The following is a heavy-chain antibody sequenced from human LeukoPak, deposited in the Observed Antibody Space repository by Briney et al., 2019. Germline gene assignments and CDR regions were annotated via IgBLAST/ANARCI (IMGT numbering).Heavy chain of an antibody. CDR2: INHSGST. J-gene: IGHJ4*02. Sequence: SETLSLTCAVYGGSFSGYYWSWIRQPPGKGLEWIGEINHSGSTNYNPSLKSRVTISVDTSKNQFSLKLSSVTAADTAVYYCARGIVVVPAAIYHFDYWGQGTLVTVSS. D-gene: IGHD2-2*02. CDR3: ARGIVVVPAAIYHFDY. V-gene: IGHV4-34*01. CDR1: GGSFSGYY.